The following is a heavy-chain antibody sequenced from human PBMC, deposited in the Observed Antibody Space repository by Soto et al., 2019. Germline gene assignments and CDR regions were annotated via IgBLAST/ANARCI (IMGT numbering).Heavy chain of an antibody. J-gene: IGHJ3*02. CDR2: ISDDGSNK. V-gene: IGHV3-30*18. CDR3: AKDQTHAFDI. Sequence: QVQLVESGGGVVQPGRSLRLSCAASGFTFSSYGMYWVRQAPGKGLEWVAVISDDGSNKYYADSVKGRFTISRDNSKNTLYLQMNSLRVEDTAVYSCAKDQTHAFDIWGQGTVVTVSS. CDR1: GFTFSSYG.